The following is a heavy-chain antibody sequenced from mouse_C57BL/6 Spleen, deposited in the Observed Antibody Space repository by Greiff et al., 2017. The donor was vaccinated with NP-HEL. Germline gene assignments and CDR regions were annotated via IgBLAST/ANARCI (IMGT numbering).Heavy chain of an antibody. D-gene: IGHD2-1*01. CDR2: IYPSDSET. CDR1: GYTFTSYW. Sequence: VQLQQPGAELVRPGSSVKLSCKASGYTFTSYWMDWVKQRPGQGLEWIGNIYPSDSETHYNQKFKDKATLTVDKSSSPAYMQLSSLTSEDSAVYYCAREVYYGTFDYWGQGTTLTVSS. CDR3: AREVYYGTFDY. J-gene: IGHJ2*01. V-gene: IGHV1-61*01.